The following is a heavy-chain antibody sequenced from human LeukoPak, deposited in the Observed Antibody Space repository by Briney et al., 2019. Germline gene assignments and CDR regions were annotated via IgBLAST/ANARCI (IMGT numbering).Heavy chain of an antibody. V-gene: IGHV4-4*07. CDR3: ARDGDYDSGVFDV. D-gene: IGHD3-22*01. J-gene: IGHJ4*02. CDR1: GVSINIYS. CDR2: SHGSGST. Sequence: SETLSLTCNVSGVSINIYSRSWLRQTPGKGLEWIGRSHGSGSTNYNPSLKNRVTISIDKSKKSLSLSLTSVTAVDTALYFCARDGDYDSGVFDVWGQGTLVTVSS.